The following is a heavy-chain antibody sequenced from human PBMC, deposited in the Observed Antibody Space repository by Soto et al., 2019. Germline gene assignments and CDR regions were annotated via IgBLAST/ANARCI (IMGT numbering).Heavy chain of an antibody. CDR3: ARGVGGWYFDY. CDR1: GGTFSSYT. Sequence: QVQLVQSGAEVKKPGSSVKVSCKASGGTFSSYTISWVRQAPGQGLEWMGRIIPILGIANYAQKFQGRVTXTXXKSTSTAYMELSSLRSEDTAVYYCARGVGGWYFDYWGQGTLVTVSS. D-gene: IGHD6-19*01. CDR2: IIPILGIA. V-gene: IGHV1-69*02. J-gene: IGHJ4*02.